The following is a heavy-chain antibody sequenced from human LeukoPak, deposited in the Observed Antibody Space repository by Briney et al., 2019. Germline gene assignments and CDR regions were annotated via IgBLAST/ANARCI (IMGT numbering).Heavy chain of an antibody. CDR2: ISYDGPNK. J-gene: IGHJ4*02. CDR1: GFTFSSYG. D-gene: IGHD5-18*01. CDR3: AKEKLPSGYSFLTDY. V-gene: IGHV3-30*18. Sequence: GGSLRLSCAASGFTFSSYGMHWVRQAPGKGLEWVAVISYDGPNKYYADSVKGRFTIPRDDSKSTLYLQMNSLRPEDTAVYYCAKEKLPSGYSFLTDYWGQGTLVTVSS.